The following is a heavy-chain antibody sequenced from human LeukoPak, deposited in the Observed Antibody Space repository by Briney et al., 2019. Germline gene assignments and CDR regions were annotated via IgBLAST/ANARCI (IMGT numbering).Heavy chain of an antibody. CDR1: GDSLSSNSAS. CDR3: ARVRFLWPHYYYYMDV. V-gene: IGHV6-1*01. J-gene: IGHJ6*03. CDR2: TYYRSRWYN. Sequence: SQTLSLTCAISGDSLSSNSASWTWIRQSPSRGLEWLGRTYYRSRWYNDYATSVKTRVSINPDTSRNQFSLQLSSVTAADTAVYYCARVRFLWPHYYYYMDVWGTGTTVTVSS. D-gene: IGHD2/OR15-2a*01.